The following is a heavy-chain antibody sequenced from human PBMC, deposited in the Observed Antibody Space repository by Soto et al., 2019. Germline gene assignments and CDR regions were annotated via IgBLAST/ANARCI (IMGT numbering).Heavy chain of an antibody. CDR3: VRTSLVVAAATREDY. CDR1: GFTFSSYW. D-gene: IGHD2-15*01. CDR2: ISDGSST. J-gene: IGHJ4*02. Sequence: EVQLVESGGGLVQPGGSLRLSCAASGFTFSSYWMHWVRQAPGKGLVWVSRISDGSSTSYADPVKGRFTISRDNAKNTLYLQMNSLRAEDTAVYYCVRTSLVVAAATREDYWGQGTLVTVSS. V-gene: IGHV3-74*01.